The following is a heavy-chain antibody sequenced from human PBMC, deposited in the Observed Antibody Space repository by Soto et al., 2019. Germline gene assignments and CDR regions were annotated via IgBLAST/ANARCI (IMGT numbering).Heavy chain of an antibody. D-gene: IGHD5-18*01. J-gene: IGHJ6*02. Sequence: QVQLVESGGGVVQPGRSLRLSCAASGFTFSSYGMHWVRQAPGTGLEWVAVISYDGSNKYYADSVKGRFTISRDNSKNTVYLQMNSLRAEDTAVYYCACGYSYGYYYYYYGMDVWGQGTTVTVSS. CDR2: ISYDGSNK. V-gene: IGHV3-30*03. CDR1: GFTFSSYG. CDR3: ACGYSYGYYYYYYGMDV.